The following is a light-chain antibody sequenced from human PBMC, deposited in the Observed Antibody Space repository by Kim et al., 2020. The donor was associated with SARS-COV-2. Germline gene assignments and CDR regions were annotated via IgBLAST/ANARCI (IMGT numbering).Light chain of an antibody. J-gene: IGKJ4*01. V-gene: IGKV3-11*01. CDR3: QQRSNWPS. Sequence: SLSPGERHTLSCRASQGVSSYLAWYQQNPGQAPRLLIYDASNRATGIPARFSGSGSGTDFTLTISSLEPEDFAFYYCQQRSNWPSFGGGTKVDIK. CDR2: DAS. CDR1: QGVSSY.